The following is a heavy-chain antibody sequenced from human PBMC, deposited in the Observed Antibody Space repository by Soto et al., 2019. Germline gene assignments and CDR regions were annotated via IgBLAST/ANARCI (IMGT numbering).Heavy chain of an antibody. CDR1: VFTFISYW. CDR2: INSDGSAT. D-gene: IGHD3-22*01. J-gene: IGHJ4*02. V-gene: IGHV3-74*01. CDR3: ARASPYYYDSSGEFDY. Sequence: HPGWSLRLSCAASVFTFISYWMHWVRQAPGKGLVWVPRINSDGSATNYADSVKGRFTISRDNAKNTLYLQMNSLRAEDTAVYYCARASPYYYDSSGEFDYWGQGTLVTVSS.